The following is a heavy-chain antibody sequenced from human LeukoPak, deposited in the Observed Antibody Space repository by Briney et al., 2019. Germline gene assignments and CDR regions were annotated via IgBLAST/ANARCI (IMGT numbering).Heavy chain of an antibody. V-gene: IGHV1-18*01. D-gene: IGHD3-22*01. CDR1: GYTFISYG. CDR3: AREGHYYDSSGYYSLGGFDY. Sequence: ASVKVSCKASGYTFISYGISWVRQAPGQGLEWMGWISAYNGNTNYAQKLQGRVTMTTDTSTSTAYMELRSLTSDDTAVYYCAREGHYYDSSGYYSLGGFDYWGQGILVTVSS. J-gene: IGHJ4*02. CDR2: ISAYNGNT.